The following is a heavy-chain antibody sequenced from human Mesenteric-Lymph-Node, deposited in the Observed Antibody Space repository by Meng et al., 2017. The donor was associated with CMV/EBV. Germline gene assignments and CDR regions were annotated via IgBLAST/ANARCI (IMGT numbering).Heavy chain of an antibody. V-gene: IGHV1-18*01. D-gene: IGHD4-17*01. Sequence: ASVKVSCKASGYTFTNYGISWVRQAPGQGLEWMGWISAYNGNTNYAQKLQGRVTMTTDTSTKTAYMELRCLRSDDTAVYYCARVRDGDYGGGDWFDPWGQGTLVTVSS. CDR1: GYTFTNYG. CDR2: ISAYNGNT. J-gene: IGHJ5*02. CDR3: ARVRDGDYGGGDWFDP.